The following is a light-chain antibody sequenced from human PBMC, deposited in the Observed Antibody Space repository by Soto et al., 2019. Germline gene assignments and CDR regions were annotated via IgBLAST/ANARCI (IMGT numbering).Light chain of an antibody. Sequence: DIQMTQSPSTLSASVGDRVTITCPASQIISNWLAWYQQKPGKAPNLLIYKASSLESGVPSRCSGSGSGTEFTLTISSLQTDDFATYYCEQYNTYPLTFGGGSKVEIK. J-gene: IGKJ4*01. V-gene: IGKV1-5*03. CDR1: QIISNW. CDR3: EQYNTYPLT. CDR2: KAS.